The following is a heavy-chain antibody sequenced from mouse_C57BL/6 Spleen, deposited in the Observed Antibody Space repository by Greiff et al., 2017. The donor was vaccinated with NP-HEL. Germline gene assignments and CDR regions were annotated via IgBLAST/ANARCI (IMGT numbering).Heavy chain of an antibody. Sequence: QVQLQQPGAELVRPGSSVKLSCKASGYTFTSYWMDWVKQRPGQGLEWIGNIYPSDSETHYNQKFKDKATLTVDKSSSTAYMQLSSLTSEDSAVYYCARSPITTVVFDYWGQGTTLTVSS. J-gene: IGHJ2*01. V-gene: IGHV1-61*01. CDR1: GYTFTSYW. D-gene: IGHD1-1*01. CDR2: IYPSDSET. CDR3: ARSPITTVVFDY.